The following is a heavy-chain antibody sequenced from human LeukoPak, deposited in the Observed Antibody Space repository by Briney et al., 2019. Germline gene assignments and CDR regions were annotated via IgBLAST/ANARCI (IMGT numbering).Heavy chain of an antibody. D-gene: IGHD6-25*01. CDR2: IYYSGST. CDR1: GGSISSGGYN. CDR3: AREGGTRAYYYYGMDV. V-gene: IGHV4-31*03. Sequence: RTSETLSLTCTVSGGSISSGGYNWSWLPQYAGKGLEWIGYIYYSGSTYYNPSLKSRVTMSVDTSKDRFFLELSSVTAADTAVYYCAREGGTRAYYYYGMDVWGQGITVTVSS. J-gene: IGHJ6*02.